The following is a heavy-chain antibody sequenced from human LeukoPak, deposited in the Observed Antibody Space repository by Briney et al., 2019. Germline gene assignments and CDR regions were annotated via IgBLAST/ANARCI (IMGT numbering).Heavy chain of an antibody. CDR1: GFTVSSYW. J-gene: IGHJ5*02. CDR3: ARELPGRFDH. Sequence: GGSLRLSCAAYGFTVSSYWMSWVRQARGKGLEWVANIKQDGSEKYFVDSVKGRFTISRDNAKNSLYLQMNSLRAEDTAVYHCARELPGRFDHWGQGTLVTVSS. D-gene: IGHD3-10*01. V-gene: IGHV3-7*05. CDR2: IKQDGSEK.